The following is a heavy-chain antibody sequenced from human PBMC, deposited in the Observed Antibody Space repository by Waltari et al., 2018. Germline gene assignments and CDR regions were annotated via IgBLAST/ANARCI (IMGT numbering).Heavy chain of an antibody. J-gene: IGHJ6*03. D-gene: IGHD3-10*01. V-gene: IGHV1-2*02. Sequence: QVQLVQSGAEVKKPGASVKVSCKASGYTFTGYYMHWVRQAPGQGLEWMGWINPNSGGTNYAQKFQGRVTMTRDTSISTAYMELSRLRSDDTAVYYCARGLWFGDEDYYYYMDVWGKGTTVTISS. CDR3: ARGLWFGDEDYYYYMDV. CDR1: GYTFTGYY. CDR2: INPNSGGT.